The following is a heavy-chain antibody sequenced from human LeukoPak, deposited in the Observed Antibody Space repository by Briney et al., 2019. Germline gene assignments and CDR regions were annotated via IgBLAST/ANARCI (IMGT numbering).Heavy chain of an antibody. Sequence: PGGSLRLSCVASGFTFSSYWMSWVRQAPGKGLEWVSAISSSVSLTYYADAVKGRFTVSRDNSKNTLYLQMNSLRAEDTAVYYCAKAVGFDWYWHYWGQGTLVTVSS. D-gene: IGHD3-9*01. CDR3: AKAVGFDWYWHY. V-gene: IGHV3-23*01. CDR1: GFTFSSYW. CDR2: ISSSVSLT. J-gene: IGHJ4*02.